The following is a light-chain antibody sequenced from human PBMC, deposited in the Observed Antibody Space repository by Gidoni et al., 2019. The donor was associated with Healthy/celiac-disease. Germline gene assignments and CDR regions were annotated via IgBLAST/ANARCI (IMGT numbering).Light chain of an antibody. CDR3: QQYNNWPLT. Sequence: EIVMTQSPATLSVSPGDRATLSCRASQSVSSNLAWYQQKPGQAPRLLISGASTRATGIPARFSGSGSGTEFTLTISSLQSEDFAVYYCQQYNNWPLTFGGXTKVEIK. J-gene: IGKJ4*01. V-gene: IGKV3-15*01. CDR1: QSVSSN. CDR2: GAS.